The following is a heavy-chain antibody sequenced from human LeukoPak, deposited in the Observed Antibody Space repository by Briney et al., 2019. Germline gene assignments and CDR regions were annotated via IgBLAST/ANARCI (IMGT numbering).Heavy chain of an antibody. Sequence: GGSLRLSCATSGFIFSSYSMNWVRQAPGKGLEWISHISNIGDIIHYADSVEGRFTISRDNAKNSLYLQMDSLRAEDSAVYYCARGVRYSSAWAFDYWGQGTLVTVSS. CDR2: ISNIGDII. D-gene: IGHD6-19*01. CDR1: GFIFSSYS. CDR3: ARGVRYSSAWAFDY. J-gene: IGHJ4*02. V-gene: IGHV3-48*04.